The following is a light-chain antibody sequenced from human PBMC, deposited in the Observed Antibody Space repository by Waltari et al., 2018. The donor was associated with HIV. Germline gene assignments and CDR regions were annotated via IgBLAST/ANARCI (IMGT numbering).Light chain of an antibody. Sequence: EIVLTQSPATLSSSPGERATLSCRASQSVSTYLAWYQQRPGQAPRLLIYDASSRATGIPARFSGSGSGTDFTLTISSLEPADFAVYYCQQRSDWPRSTFGGGTKVEIK. V-gene: IGKV3-11*01. CDR2: DAS. CDR1: QSVSTY. J-gene: IGKJ4*01. CDR3: QQRSDWPRST.